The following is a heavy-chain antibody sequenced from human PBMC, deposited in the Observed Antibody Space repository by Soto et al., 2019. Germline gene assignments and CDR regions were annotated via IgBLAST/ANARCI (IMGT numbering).Heavy chain of an antibody. J-gene: IGHJ6*03. V-gene: IGHV3-11*01. Sequence: GGSLSLSCAASGFTFSDYYMSWIRPAPGKGLEWVSYISSSGSTIYYADSVKGRFTISRDNAKNSLYLQMNSLRAEDTAVYYCARDKGDDGYYYYYYMDVWGKGTTVTVSS. CDR3: ARDKGDDGYYYYYYMDV. CDR2: ISSSGSTI. D-gene: IGHD3-3*01. CDR1: GFTFSDYY.